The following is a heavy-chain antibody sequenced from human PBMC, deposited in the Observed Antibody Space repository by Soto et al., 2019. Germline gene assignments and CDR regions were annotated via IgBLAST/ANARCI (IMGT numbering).Heavy chain of an antibody. Sequence: ASVKVSCKASGYTFTGYYMHWVRQAPGQGLEWMGWINPNSGGTNYAQKFQGWVTMTRDTSISTAYTELSRLRSDDTAVYYCARNGDYGDYAGAFDIWGQGTMVTVSS. CDR2: INPNSGGT. D-gene: IGHD4-17*01. J-gene: IGHJ3*02. V-gene: IGHV1-2*04. CDR3: ARNGDYGDYAGAFDI. CDR1: GYTFTGYY.